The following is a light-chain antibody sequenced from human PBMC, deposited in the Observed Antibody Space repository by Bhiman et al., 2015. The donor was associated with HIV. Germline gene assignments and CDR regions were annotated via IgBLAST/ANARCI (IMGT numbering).Light chain of an antibody. CDR1: SSDIGGYNY. CDR2: GVN. Sequence: QSALTQPASVSGSPGQSITISCTGTSSDIGGYNYVSWYQQHPGKAPKLMIYGVNDRPSGVSNRFSGSKSGNTASLTISGLQAEDEGDYYCTSYTSSTTYVFGTGTKVTVL. J-gene: IGLJ1*01. V-gene: IGLV2-14*03. CDR3: TSYTSSTTYV.